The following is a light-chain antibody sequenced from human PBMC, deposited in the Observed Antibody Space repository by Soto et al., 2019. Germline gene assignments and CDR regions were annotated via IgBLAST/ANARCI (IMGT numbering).Light chain of an antibody. CDR3: LQATNRPWT. J-gene: IGKJ1*01. Sequence: DTVMTQSPLSLSVPLGQSASISCRSSQSLLYSDGDTYLNWYHQRPGQSPRRLIHKVSQRDSGVPDRISGSGSGTDFTLEISRVEAEDVGVYYCLQATNRPWTFGQGTKVDI. CDR2: KVS. CDR1: QSLLYSDGDTY. V-gene: IGKV2-30*01.